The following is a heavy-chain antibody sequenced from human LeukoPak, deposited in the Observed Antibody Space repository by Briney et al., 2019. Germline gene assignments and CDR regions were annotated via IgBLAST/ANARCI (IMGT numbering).Heavy chain of an antibody. CDR2: INPNSGGT. J-gene: IGHJ6*03. V-gene: IGHV1-2*02. D-gene: IGHD3-9*01. Sequence: GASVKVSCKASGYTFTGYYMHWVRQAPGQGLGWMGWINPNSGGTNYAQKFQGRVTMTRDTSISTAYMELSRLRSDDTAVYYCARDNELRYFDWSPRYYYYYYMDVWGKGTTVTVSS. CDR3: ARDNELRYFDWSPRYYYYYYMDV. CDR1: GYTFTGYY.